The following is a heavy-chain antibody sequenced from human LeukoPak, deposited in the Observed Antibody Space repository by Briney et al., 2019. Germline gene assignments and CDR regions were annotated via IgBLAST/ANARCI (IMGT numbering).Heavy chain of an antibody. D-gene: IGHD2-15*01. CDR3: ASLALYCSGGSCYMGAFDI. CDR2: IYSGGST. CDR1: GFTVSSNY. J-gene: IGHJ3*02. V-gene: IGHV3-66*01. Sequence: GGSLRLSCAASGFTVSSNYMSWVRQAPGKGLEWVSVIYSGGSTYYADSVKGRFTISRDNSKNTLYLQMNSLRAEDTAVYYCASLALYCSGGSCYMGAFDIWGQGTMVTVSS.